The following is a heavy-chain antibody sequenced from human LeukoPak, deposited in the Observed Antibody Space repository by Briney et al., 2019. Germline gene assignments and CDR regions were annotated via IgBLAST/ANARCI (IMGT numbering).Heavy chain of an antibody. J-gene: IGHJ4*02. CDR2: IYNSEIT. V-gene: IGHV4-4*09. Sequence: SETLSLTCIVSGGSISRYYWTWIRQPPGKGLEWIGYIYNSEITNYNPSLKSRVTISVDTSKNQFSLKLTSVTAADTAVYYCARSEIDFVRAQSENLLEYWGQGTLVTVSS. CDR1: GGSISRYY. CDR3: ARSEIDFVRAQSENLLEY. D-gene: IGHD3-10*01.